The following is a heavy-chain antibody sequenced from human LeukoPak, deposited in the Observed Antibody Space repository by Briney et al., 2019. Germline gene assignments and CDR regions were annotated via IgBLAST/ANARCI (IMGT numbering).Heavy chain of an antibody. D-gene: IGHD3-9*01. J-gene: IGHJ6*02. Sequence: GASVKVSCKASGGTFSIYAISWVRQAPGQGLEWMGGIIPIFGTANYAQKFQGRVTITADESTSTAYMELSSLRSEDTAVYYCARDPLWAYDILTGYYYDGMDVWGQGTTVTVSS. CDR1: GGTFSIYA. CDR2: IIPIFGTA. V-gene: IGHV1-69*01. CDR3: ARDPLWAYDILTGYYYDGMDV.